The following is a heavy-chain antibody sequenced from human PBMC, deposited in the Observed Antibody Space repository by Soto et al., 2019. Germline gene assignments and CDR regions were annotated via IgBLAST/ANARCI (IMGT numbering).Heavy chain of an antibody. CDR2: IYYSGST. Sequence: LPETLSLTCTVSGGSISSYYWSWIRQPPGKGLEWIGYIYYSGSTNYNPSLKSRVTISVDTSKNQFSLKLSSVTAADTAVYYCAREARGYCSSTSCMGYYYYGMDVWGQGTTVTVSS. V-gene: IGHV4-59*01. D-gene: IGHD2-2*01. CDR3: AREARGYCSSTSCMGYYYYGMDV. J-gene: IGHJ6*02. CDR1: GGSISSYY.